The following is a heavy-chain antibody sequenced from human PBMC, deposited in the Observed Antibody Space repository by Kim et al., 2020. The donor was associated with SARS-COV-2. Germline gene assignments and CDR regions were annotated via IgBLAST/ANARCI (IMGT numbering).Heavy chain of an antibody. CDR2: ISGSGGST. V-gene: IGHV3-23*01. Sequence: GGSLRLSCAASGFTFSSYAMSWVRQAPGKGLEWVSAISGSGGSTYYADSMKGRFTISRDNSKNTLYLQMNSLRAEDTAVYYCAKENLYDSSGYYEDYWGQGTLVTVSS. J-gene: IGHJ4*02. D-gene: IGHD3-22*01. CDR3: AKENLYDSSGYYEDY. CDR1: GFTFSSYA.